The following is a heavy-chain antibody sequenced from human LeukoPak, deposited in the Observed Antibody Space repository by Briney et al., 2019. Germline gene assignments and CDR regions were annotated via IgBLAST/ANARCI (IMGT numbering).Heavy chain of an antibody. CDR3: ARGGDIVEVPAAPGEYYFDY. Sequence: SETLSLTCAVYGGSFSGYYWSWIRQPPGKGLEWIGEINHSGSTNYNPSLKSRVTISVDTSKNQFSLKLSSVTAADTAVYYCARGGDIVEVPAAPGEYYFDYWGQGTLVTVSS. CDR1: GGSFSGYY. D-gene: IGHD2-2*01. J-gene: IGHJ4*02. V-gene: IGHV4-34*01. CDR2: INHSGST.